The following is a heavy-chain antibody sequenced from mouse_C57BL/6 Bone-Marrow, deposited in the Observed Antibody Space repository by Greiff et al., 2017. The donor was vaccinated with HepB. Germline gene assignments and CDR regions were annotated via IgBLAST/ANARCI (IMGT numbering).Heavy chain of an antibody. J-gene: IGHJ2*01. CDR3: TGQGDITVVGNY. CDR1: GFTFSDAW. Sequence: EVKLVESGGGLVQPGGSMKLSCAASGFTFSDAWMDWVRQSPEKGLEWVAEIRNKANNHATYYAESVKGRFTISRDDSKSSVYLQMNSLRAEDTGIYYCTGQGDITVVGNYGAKGTTLTVSS. V-gene: IGHV6-6*01. CDR2: IRNKANNHAT. D-gene: IGHD1-1*01.